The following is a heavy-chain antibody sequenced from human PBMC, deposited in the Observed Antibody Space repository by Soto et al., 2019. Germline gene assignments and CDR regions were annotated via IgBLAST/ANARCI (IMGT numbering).Heavy chain of an antibody. CDR3: ARADDYKSSWFDP. Sequence: PSETLSLTCIVSGGSVSSVTYYWSWIRQPPGKGLEWIGYISYSGSTNYNPSLKSRVSMSLDTSKNQFSLKLISVTAADTAVYYCARADDYKSSWFDPWGQGTLVPVSS. D-gene: IGHD4-4*01. J-gene: IGHJ5*02. V-gene: IGHV4-61*01. CDR1: GGSVSSVTYY. CDR2: ISYSGST.